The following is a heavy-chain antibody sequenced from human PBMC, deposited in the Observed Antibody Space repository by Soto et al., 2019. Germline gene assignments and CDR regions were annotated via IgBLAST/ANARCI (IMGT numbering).Heavy chain of an antibody. Sequence: SGPTIVNPTDTIPLPSNVSGFSLSNDKMGVSWIRQPPGKALEWLAHIFSNDEKSYSTSLKSRLTISKDTSKSQVVLTMTNMDPVDTATYYCARILDYYGSGSYWLDPWGQGTLVTVSS. CDR1: GFSLSNDKMG. V-gene: IGHV2-26*01. CDR3: ARILDYYGSGSYWLDP. J-gene: IGHJ5*02. D-gene: IGHD3-10*01. CDR2: IFSNDEK.